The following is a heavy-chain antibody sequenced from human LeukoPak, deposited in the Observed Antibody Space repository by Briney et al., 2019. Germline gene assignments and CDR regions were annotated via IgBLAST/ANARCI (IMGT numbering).Heavy chain of an antibody. D-gene: IGHD3-16*02. CDR3: AKAHTPLTSLYDDAFDI. V-gene: IGHV3-9*01. CDR2: ISWNSGSI. CDR1: GFTFSSYS. J-gene: IGHJ3*02. Sequence: GGSLRLSCAASGFTFSSYSMNWVRQTPGKGLEWVSGISWNSGSIGYADSVKGRFTISRDNAKNSLYLQMNSLRAEDTALYYCAKAHTPLTSLYDDAFDIWGQGTMVTVSS.